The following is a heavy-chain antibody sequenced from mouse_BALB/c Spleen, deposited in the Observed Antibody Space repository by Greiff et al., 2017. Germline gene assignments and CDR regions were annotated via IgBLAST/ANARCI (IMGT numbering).Heavy chain of an antibody. V-gene: IGHV6-6*02. CDR3: TSSNSLLRLRYAMDY. D-gene: IGHD1-2*01. Sequence: EVKLVESGGGLVQPGGSMKLSCVASGFTFSNYWMNWVRQSPEKGLEWVAEIRLKSNNYATHYAESVKGRFTISRDDSKSSVYLQMNNLRAEDTGIYYCTSSNSLLRLRYAMDYWGQGTSVTVSS. J-gene: IGHJ4*01. CDR1: GFTFSNYW. CDR2: IRLKSNNYAT.